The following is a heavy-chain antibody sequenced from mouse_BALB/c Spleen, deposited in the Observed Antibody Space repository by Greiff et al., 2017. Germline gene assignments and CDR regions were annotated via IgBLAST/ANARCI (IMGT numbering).Heavy chain of an antibody. CDR1: GFNIKDTY. CDR2: IDPETGGT. J-gene: IGHJ2*01. D-gene: IGHD1-3*01. CDR3: TRSRSSGNYFDY. V-gene: IGHV14-3*02. Sequence: EVQLQQSGAELVKPGASVKLSCTASGFNIKDTYMHWVKQRPEQGLEWIGRIDPETGGTAYNQKFKGKATLTADKSSSTAYMELRSLTSEDSAVYYCTRSRSSGNYFDYWGQGTTLTVSS.